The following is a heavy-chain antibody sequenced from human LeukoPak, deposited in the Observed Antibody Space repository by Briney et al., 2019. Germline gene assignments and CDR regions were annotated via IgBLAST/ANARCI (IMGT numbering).Heavy chain of an antibody. D-gene: IGHD3-10*01. CDR3: ARPSGSSRTLAY. CDR2: VYYNGHT. CDR1: RGSISSSAYY. J-gene: IGHJ4*02. Sequence: SETLSLTCTVSRGSISSSAYYWAWIRQPPGKGLEWIGSVYYNGHTHYNPSLEGPVTISVDTSKNQFSLKLSSVTAADTAVYYCARPSGSSRTLAYWGQGTLVTVSS. V-gene: IGHV4-39*07.